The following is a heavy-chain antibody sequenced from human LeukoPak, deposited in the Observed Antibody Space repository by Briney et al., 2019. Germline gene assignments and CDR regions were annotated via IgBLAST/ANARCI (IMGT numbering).Heavy chain of an antibody. CDR1: GYIFTSYF. CDR2: INPSGGST. Sequence: ASVKVSCKASGYIFTSYFMHWVRQAPGQGLEWMGLINPSGGSTRYAQKFQGRVTMTRDMSTSTVYMELSRLRSDDTAVYYCATTPDDSSGYYFPDYWGQGTLVTVSS. CDR3: ATTPDDSSGYYFPDY. J-gene: IGHJ4*02. D-gene: IGHD3-22*01. V-gene: IGHV1-46*01.